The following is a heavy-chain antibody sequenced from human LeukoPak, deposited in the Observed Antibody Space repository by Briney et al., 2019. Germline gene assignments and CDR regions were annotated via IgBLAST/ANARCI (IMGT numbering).Heavy chain of an antibody. Sequence: GGSLRLSCAASGFTFSSYSMNWVRQAPGKGLEWVSSISSSSSYIYYADSVKGRFTISRDNAKNSLYLQMNSLRAEDTAMYYCARIGYCSGGSCYGIDYWGQGTLVTVSS. V-gene: IGHV3-21*01. CDR1: GFTFSSYS. CDR3: ARIGYCSGGSCYGIDY. CDR2: ISSSSSYI. D-gene: IGHD2-15*01. J-gene: IGHJ4*02.